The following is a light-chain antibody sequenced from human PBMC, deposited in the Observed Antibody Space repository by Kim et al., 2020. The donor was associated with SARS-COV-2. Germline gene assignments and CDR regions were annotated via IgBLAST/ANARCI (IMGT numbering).Light chain of an antibody. V-gene: IGKV3D-15*03. J-gene: IGKJ1*01. CDR1: ETLRSH. Sequence: SVFPGERVTLFCRSSETLRSHLAWYQQKPGQAPRLLIYGASIRATGTPDRFTGSESGTEFTLTINVFQSEDFAVYFCQQYYNWWTFGPGTKVDIK. CDR2: GAS. CDR3: QQYYNWWT.